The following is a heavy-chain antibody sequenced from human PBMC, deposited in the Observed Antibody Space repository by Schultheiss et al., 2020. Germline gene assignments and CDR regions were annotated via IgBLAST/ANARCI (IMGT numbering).Heavy chain of an antibody. CDR1: GGSISSSSYY. CDR2: IYYSGST. J-gene: IGHJ6*02. V-gene: IGHV4-31*03. CDR3: ARVGSSSWNSYYYYGMDV. Sequence: SDTLSLTCTVSGGSISSSSYYWGWIRQHPGKGLEWIGYIYYSGSTYYNPSLKSRVTISVDTSKNQFSLKLSSVTAADTAVYYCARVGSSSWNSYYYYGMDVWGQGTTVTVSS. D-gene: IGHD6-13*01.